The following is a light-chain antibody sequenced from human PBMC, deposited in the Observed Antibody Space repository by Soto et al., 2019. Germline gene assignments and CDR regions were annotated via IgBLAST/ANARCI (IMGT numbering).Light chain of an antibody. CDR1: QSISSSH. Sequence: EIVLTQSPGTMSLSPGERATLSCRASQSISSSHLAWYQQKPDQTPRLLIYGASNRATGIPDRFSGSGSVTDFTLTISRLEPEDFAVYYCQHYGNEGTFGPGTQVDLK. J-gene: IGKJ3*01. CDR3: QHYGNEGT. V-gene: IGKV3-20*01. CDR2: GAS.